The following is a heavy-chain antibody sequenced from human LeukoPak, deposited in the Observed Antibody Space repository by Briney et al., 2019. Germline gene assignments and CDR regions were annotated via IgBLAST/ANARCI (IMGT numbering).Heavy chain of an antibody. CDR1: GGSISSGGYY. Sequence: SETLSLTCTVSGGSISSGGYYWSWIRQHPGKGLEWIGYIYYSGSTYYNPSLKSRVTISVDTSKNQFSLKLSSVTAADTAVYYCARDGSVRGVTQNAFDIWGQGTMVTVSS. J-gene: IGHJ3*02. V-gene: IGHV4-31*03. D-gene: IGHD3-10*01. CDR3: ARDGSVRGVTQNAFDI. CDR2: IYYSGST.